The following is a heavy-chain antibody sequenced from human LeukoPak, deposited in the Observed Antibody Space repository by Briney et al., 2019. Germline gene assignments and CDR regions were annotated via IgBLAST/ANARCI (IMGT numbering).Heavy chain of an antibody. CDR3: ARSSRYYYYYMDV. Sequence: TGGSLRLSCAASGFNVSSNYMSWVRQAPGKGLEWVSVIYSGGSTYYADSVKGRFTISRDNSKNTLYLQMNSLRAEDTAVYYCARSSRYYYYYMDVWGKGTPVTVSS. J-gene: IGHJ6*03. CDR2: IYSGGST. V-gene: IGHV3-53*01. CDR1: GFNVSSNY.